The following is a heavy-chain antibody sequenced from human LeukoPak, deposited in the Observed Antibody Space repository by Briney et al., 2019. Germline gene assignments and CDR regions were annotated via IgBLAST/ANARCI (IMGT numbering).Heavy chain of an antibody. D-gene: IGHD6-19*01. CDR1: GFTFSSYA. J-gene: IGHJ4*02. CDR3: TRVAETGYSSGRFDY. Sequence: PGGSLRLSCAASGFTFSSYAMSWVRQAPGKGLEWVSAISASGGSTYYADSVNGRFTISRDNAKNSLYLQMNSLKTEDTAVYYCTRVAETGYSSGRFDYWGQGTLVTVSS. V-gene: IGHV3-23*01. CDR2: ISASGGST.